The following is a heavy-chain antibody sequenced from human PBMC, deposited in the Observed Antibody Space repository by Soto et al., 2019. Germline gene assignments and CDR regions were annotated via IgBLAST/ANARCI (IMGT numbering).Heavy chain of an antibody. CDR2: IYYSGST. Sequence: SETLSLTCTGSGGSVSSGSYYWSWIRQPPGKGLEWIGYIYYSGSTNYNPSLKSRVTISVDTSKNQFSLKLSSVTAAGTAVYYCARLVGYSSGWFLYYYYGMDVWGQGTTVTVSS. J-gene: IGHJ6*02. V-gene: IGHV4-61*01. CDR1: GGSVSSGSYY. D-gene: IGHD6-19*01. CDR3: ARLVGYSSGWFLYYYYGMDV.